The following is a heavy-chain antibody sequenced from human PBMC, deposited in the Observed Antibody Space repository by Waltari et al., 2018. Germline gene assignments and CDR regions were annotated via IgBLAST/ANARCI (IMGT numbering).Heavy chain of an antibody. J-gene: IGHJ6*02. CDR3: AKDNFGMDV. CDR1: GFMFSAYS. Sequence: EPHLVESGGGLVKPGGSLRLSCEASGFMFSAYSMNWVRQAPGKGREWVSAIIASTSYIYYAASVEGRFTISRDNARNSLFLQMNSLRAEDTAVYYCAKDNFGMDVWGQGTTVTVS. V-gene: IGHV3-21*01. D-gene: IGHD3-16*01. CDR2: IIASTSYI.